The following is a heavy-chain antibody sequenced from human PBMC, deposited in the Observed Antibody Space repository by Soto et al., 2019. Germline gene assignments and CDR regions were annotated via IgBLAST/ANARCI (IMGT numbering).Heavy chain of an antibody. CDR3: AKVIYYYDSSGYYPPDAFDI. CDR2: ISGSGGST. D-gene: IGHD3-22*01. Sequence: XVSLSLSFAASSFTFNIYAMSWVRQAPGKGLEWVSAISGSGGSTYYADSVKGRFTISRDNSKNTLYLQMNSLRAEDTAVYYCAKVIYYYDSSGYYPPDAFDIWGQGTMVTVPS. J-gene: IGHJ3*02. V-gene: IGHV3-23*01. CDR1: SFTFNIYA.